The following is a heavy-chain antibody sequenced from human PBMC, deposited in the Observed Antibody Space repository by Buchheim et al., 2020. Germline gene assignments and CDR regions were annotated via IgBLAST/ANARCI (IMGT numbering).Heavy chain of an antibody. CDR3: ASRLGYRGVGVVVDY. Sequence: QVQLQQWGAGLLKPSETLSLTCAVYGGSFSGYYWSWIRQPPGKGLEWIGEINHSGSTNYNPSLKSRVTISVDTSKNQFSLKLSSVTAADTAVYYCASRLGYRGVGVVVDYWGQGTL. CDR2: INHSGST. CDR1: GGSFSGYY. D-gene: IGHD2-15*01. V-gene: IGHV4-34*01. J-gene: IGHJ4*02.